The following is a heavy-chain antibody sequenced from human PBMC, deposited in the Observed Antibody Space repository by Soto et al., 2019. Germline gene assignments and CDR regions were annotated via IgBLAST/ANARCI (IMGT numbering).Heavy chain of an antibody. V-gene: IGHV4-34*01. CDR2: INHSGST. CDR1: GGSFSGYY. Sequence: SETLSLTCAVYGGSFSGYYWSWIRQPPGKGLEWIGEINHSGSTNYNPSLKSRVTISVDTSKNQFSLKLSSVTAADTAVYYCARERRRNGRLPWRDCSGGSCYYYFDYWGQGTLVTVSS. CDR3: ARERRRNGRLPWRDCSGGSCYYYFDY. D-gene: IGHD2-15*01. J-gene: IGHJ4*02.